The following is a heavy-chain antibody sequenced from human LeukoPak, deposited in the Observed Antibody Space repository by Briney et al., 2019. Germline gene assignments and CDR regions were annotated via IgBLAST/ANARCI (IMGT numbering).Heavy chain of an antibody. V-gene: IGHV4-30-4*01. D-gene: IGHD2-2*01. CDR2: IYYSGST. Sequence: SQTLSLTCTVSGGSISSGDYYWSCIRQPPGKGLEWIGYIYYSGSTYQNPSLKSRVTISVDTSKNQLSLKMSSVTAADTAVYYCARHLAYCSISTCYGMDDYWGQGTLVTVSS. CDR3: ARHLAYCSISTCYGMDDY. J-gene: IGHJ4*02. CDR1: GGSISSGDYY.